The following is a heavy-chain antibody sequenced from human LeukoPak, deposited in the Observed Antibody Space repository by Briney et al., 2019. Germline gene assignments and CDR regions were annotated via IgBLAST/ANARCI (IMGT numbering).Heavy chain of an antibody. CDR2: IYYSGST. CDR3: ARDWVRGWSYAFDI. D-gene: IGHD6-19*01. J-gene: IGHJ3*02. V-gene: IGHV4-39*07. Sequence: SETLSLTCTVSGGSISSSSYYWGWIRQPPGKGLEWIGSIYYSGSTYYNPSLKSRVIISVDTSKNQFSLKLSSVTAADTAVYYCARDWVRGWSYAFDIWGQGTMVTVSS. CDR1: GGSISSSSYY.